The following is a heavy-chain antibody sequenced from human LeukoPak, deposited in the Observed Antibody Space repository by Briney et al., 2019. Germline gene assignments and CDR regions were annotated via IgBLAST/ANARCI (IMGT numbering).Heavy chain of an antibody. CDR1: GFTFSSYA. V-gene: IGHV3-30-3*01. Sequence: PGGSLRLSCAASGFTFSSYAMHWVRQAPGKGLEWVAVISYDGGNKYFADSVKGRFTMSRDNSKNTLYLQMSNLRPDDTAVYYCARDPRRAGITVFPDFWGQGTLVTVSS. CDR3: ARDPRRAGITVFPDF. J-gene: IGHJ4*02. D-gene: IGHD1-14*01. CDR2: ISYDGGNK.